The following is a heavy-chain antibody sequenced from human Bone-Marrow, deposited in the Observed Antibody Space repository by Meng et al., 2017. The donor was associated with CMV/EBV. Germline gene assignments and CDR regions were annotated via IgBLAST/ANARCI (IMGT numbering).Heavy chain of an antibody. V-gene: IGHV3-23*01. CDR3: AKLQSPTGFDY. CDR1: GFTFSSYG. J-gene: IGHJ4*02. CDR2: ISGGGSST. Sequence: LSLTCAASGFTFSSYGMTWVRQAPGKGLEWVSGISGGGSSTFYADSVKGRFTISRINSKRTLYLQMRSLRVDDTAVYYCAKLQSPTGFDYWGRGTLVTVSS.